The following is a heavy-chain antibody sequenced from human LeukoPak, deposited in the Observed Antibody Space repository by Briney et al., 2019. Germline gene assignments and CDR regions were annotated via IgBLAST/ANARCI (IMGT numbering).Heavy chain of an antibody. CDR3: ARLSAPNAFDI. CDR1: GYSFTSYW. Sequence: GESLKISWKGSGYSFTSYWIGWVRQMPGKGLEWMGIIYPGDSDTRYSPSFQGQVTISADKSISTAYLPWSSLKASDTAMYYCARLSAPNAFDIWGQGTMVTVSS. V-gene: IGHV5-51*01. CDR2: IYPGDSDT. J-gene: IGHJ3*02.